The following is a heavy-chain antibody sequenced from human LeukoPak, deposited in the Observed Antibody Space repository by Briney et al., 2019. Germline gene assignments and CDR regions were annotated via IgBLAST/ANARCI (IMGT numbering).Heavy chain of an antibody. Sequence: PGGSLRLSCAASGFSFSTSGMHWVRQAPDKGLEWVALVTYDTSSIYYADAVRGRFTVSRDNSRNTLYLQMNSLGAEDSAMYYCANNKHPYSFDSWGQGTLVTVSS. CDR3: ANNKHPYSFDS. D-gene: IGHD1/OR15-1a*01. V-gene: IGHV3-30*18. CDR2: VTYDTSSI. J-gene: IGHJ4*02. CDR1: GFSFSTSG.